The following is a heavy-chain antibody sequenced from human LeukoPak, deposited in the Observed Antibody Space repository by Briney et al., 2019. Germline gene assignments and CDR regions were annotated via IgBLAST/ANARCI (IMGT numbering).Heavy chain of an antibody. D-gene: IGHD3-22*01. CDR2: IYPGDPDT. CDR1: GYSFTSYW. J-gene: IGHJ4*02. Sequence: GESLKISCKGSGYSFTSYWIGWVRQMPGKGLEWMGIIYPGDPDTRYSPSFQGQVTISADKSISTAYLQWSSLKASDTAMYYCARHSYYDSSGSDYWGQGTLVTVSS. CDR3: ARHSYYDSSGSDY. V-gene: IGHV5-51*01.